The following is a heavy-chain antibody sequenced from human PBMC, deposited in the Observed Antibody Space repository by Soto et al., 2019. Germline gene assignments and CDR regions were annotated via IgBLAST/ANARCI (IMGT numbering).Heavy chain of an antibody. Sequence: GGSLRLSSAASGFTFSSYSINWVRQAPGKGLEWVSAISGSGGSTYYADSVKGRFTISRDNSKNTLYMQMNSLRAEDTAVYYCGRRGSGSYYDYWGQGTLVTVSS. CDR3: GRRGSGSYYDY. CDR1: GFTFSSYS. CDR2: ISGSGGST. V-gene: IGHV3-23*01. D-gene: IGHD1-26*01. J-gene: IGHJ4*02.